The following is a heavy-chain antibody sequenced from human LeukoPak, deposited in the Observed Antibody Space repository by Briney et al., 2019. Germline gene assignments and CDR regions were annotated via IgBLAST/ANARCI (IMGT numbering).Heavy chain of an antibody. CDR1: AFTFTSFA. CDR3: ANGSSSGWSKFDY. J-gene: IGHJ4*02. Sequence: GGSLRLSCAASAFTFTSFAMTWVRQAPGKGLEWVSTIGGSGGGTFYANSVKGRFTISRDNSKNTLYLQMNSLRVDDTAVYYCANGSSSGWSKFDYWGQGTLVTVSS. V-gene: IGHV3-23*01. CDR2: IGGSGGGT. D-gene: IGHD6-19*01.